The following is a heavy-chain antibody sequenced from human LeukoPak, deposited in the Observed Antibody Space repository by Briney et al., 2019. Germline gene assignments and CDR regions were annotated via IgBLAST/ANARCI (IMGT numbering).Heavy chain of an antibody. Sequence: PSETLSLTCAVYGGSFSGYYWSWIRQPPGKGLEWIGEINHSGSTNYNPSLKSRVTISVDTSKNQFSLKLSSVTAADTAVYYCAREGSSSWYDFDYWGQGTLVTVSS. V-gene: IGHV4-34*01. CDR3: AREGSSSWYDFDY. CDR2: INHSGST. D-gene: IGHD6-13*01. J-gene: IGHJ4*02. CDR1: GGSFSGYY.